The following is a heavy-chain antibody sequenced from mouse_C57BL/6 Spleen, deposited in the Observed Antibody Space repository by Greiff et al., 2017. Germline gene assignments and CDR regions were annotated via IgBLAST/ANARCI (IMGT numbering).Heavy chain of an antibody. J-gene: IGHJ3*01. CDR1: GFTFSSYA. CDR3: ARDYSNYPFAY. D-gene: IGHD2-5*01. V-gene: IGHV5-4*01. Sequence: EVNLVESGGGLVKPGGSLKLSCAASGFTFSSYAMSWVRQTPEKRLEWVATISDGGSYTYYPDNVKGRFTISRDNAKNNLYLQMSHLKSEDTAMYYCARDYSNYPFAYWGQGTLVTVSA. CDR2: ISDGGSYT.